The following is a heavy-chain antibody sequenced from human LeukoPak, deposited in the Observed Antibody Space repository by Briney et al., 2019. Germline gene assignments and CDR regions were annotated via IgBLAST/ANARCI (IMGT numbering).Heavy chain of an antibody. V-gene: IGHV3-64D*09. Sequence: PGGSLRLSCSASVFTFSRYGMHWVRQAPGKGLEYVSAIVSNGDSTYYADSVKGRFTISRDNAKNTLYLQMSSLRPDDTAVYYCAKEMKPWMHFDYWGQGTLVTVSS. CDR1: VFTFSRYG. D-gene: IGHD5-12*01. CDR3: AKEMKPWMHFDY. J-gene: IGHJ4*02. CDR2: IVSNGDST.